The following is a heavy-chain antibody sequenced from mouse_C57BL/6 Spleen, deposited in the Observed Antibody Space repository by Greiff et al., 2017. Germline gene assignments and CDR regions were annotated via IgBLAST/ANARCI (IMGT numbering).Heavy chain of an antibody. Sequence: VQLQQPGAELVMPGASVKLSCKASGYTFTSYWMHWVKQRPGQGLEWIGEIDPSDSYTNYNQKFKGKSTLTVDKSSSTAYMQLSSLTSEDSAVYYWARDWDKRYFDVWGTGTTVTVSS. CDR2: IDPSDSYT. D-gene: IGHD4-1*01. V-gene: IGHV1-69*01. CDR3: ARDWDKRYFDV. CDR1: GYTFTSYW. J-gene: IGHJ1*03.